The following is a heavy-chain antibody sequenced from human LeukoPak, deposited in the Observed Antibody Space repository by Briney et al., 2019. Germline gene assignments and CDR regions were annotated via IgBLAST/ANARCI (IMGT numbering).Heavy chain of an antibody. D-gene: IGHD6-13*01. CDR2: ISPYNGNT. CDR1: GYTFTSYG. Sequence: GASVKVSCKASGYTFTSYGISWVRQAPGQGLEWMGWISPYNGNTNYAQKLQGRVAMTTDTSTSTAYMELRSLRSDDTAVYYCARVTPDIQQLVLSTVDDWIGEGPHVYDYWGQGTLVTVSS. J-gene: IGHJ4*02. CDR3: ARVTPDIQQLVLSTVDDWIGEGPHVYDY. V-gene: IGHV1-18*01.